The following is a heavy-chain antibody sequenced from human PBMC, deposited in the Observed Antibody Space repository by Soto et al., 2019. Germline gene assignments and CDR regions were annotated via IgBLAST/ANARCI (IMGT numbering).Heavy chain of an antibody. CDR3: AAKSTGYSSSPGVVY. CDR1: GFTVSSNY. V-gene: IGHV3-53*04. J-gene: IGHJ4*02. D-gene: IGHD6-6*01. CDR2: IYSGGST. Sequence: GGSLRLSCAASGFTVSSNYMSWVRQAPGKGLEWVSVIYSGGSTYYADSVKGRFTISRHNSKNTLYLQMNSLRAEDTAVYYCAAKSTGYSSSPGVVYWGQGTLVTVSS.